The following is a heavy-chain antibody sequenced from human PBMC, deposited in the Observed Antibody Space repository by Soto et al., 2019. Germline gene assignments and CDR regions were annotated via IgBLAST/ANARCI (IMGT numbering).Heavy chain of an antibody. J-gene: IGHJ6*02. CDR3: AKVSSGMDV. CDR2: ISYDGSNK. D-gene: IGHD6-6*01. V-gene: IGHV3-30*18. CDR1: GFTFSSYG. Sequence: QVQLVESGGGVVQPGRSLRLSCAASGFTFSSYGMHWVRQAPGKGLEWAAVISYDGSNKYYADSVKGRFTISRDNSKNTLYLQMNSLRAEDTAVYYCAKVSSGMDVWGQGTTVTVSS.